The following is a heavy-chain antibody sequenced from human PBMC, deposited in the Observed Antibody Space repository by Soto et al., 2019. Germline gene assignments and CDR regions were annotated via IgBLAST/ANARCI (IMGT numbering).Heavy chain of an antibody. CDR3: AHRLPEVGYYYFDY. CDR2: INWDDDK. CDR1: GFSLSTSGVG. J-gene: IGHJ4*02. D-gene: IGHD3-22*01. Sequence: QITLKESGPTLEKPTQTLTLTCTFSGFSLSTSGVGVGWIRQPPGKALEWLALINWDDDKRYSPSLKSRLTITKDTSKNQVVLTMTNMDPVDTATYYCAHRLPEVGYYYFDYWGQGTLVTVSS. V-gene: IGHV2-5*02.